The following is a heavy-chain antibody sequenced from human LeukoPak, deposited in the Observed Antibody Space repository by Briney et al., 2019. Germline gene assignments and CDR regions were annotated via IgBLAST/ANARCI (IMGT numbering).Heavy chain of an antibody. CDR3: ARDGGATMVRGVATYDS. CDR1: RFIFSKYA. D-gene: IGHD3-10*01. J-gene: IGHJ4*02. V-gene: IGHV3-30*04. Sequence: GRSLRLSCAASRFIFSKYAMHWVRQAPGKGLEWVAVISNDGRNKYYADSVKGRFTISRDNAKSSLFLQMNSLRAEDTAVYYCARDGGATMVRGVATYDSWGQGTLVTVSS. CDR2: ISNDGRNK.